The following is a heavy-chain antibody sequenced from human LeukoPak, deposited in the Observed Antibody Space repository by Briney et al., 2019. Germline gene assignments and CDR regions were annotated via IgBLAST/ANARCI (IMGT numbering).Heavy chain of an antibody. CDR2: ISAYNGNT. Sequence: EASVKVSCKASGYTLTSYGISWVRQAPGQGLEWMGWISAYNGNTNYAQKLQGRVTMTTDTSTSTAYMELRSLRSDDTAVYYCAINPIVVVPAATSGANWFDPWGQGTLVTVSS. J-gene: IGHJ5*02. V-gene: IGHV1-18*04. CDR3: AINPIVVVPAATSGANWFDP. CDR1: GYTLTSYG. D-gene: IGHD2-2*01.